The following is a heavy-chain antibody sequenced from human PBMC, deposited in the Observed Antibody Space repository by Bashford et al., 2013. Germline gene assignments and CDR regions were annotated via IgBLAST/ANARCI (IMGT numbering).Heavy chain of an antibody. CDR1: GFTFDDYA. CDR3: AKDVITIFGVAKMDAFDI. V-gene: IGHV3-9*01. J-gene: IGHJ3*02. Sequence: GGSLRLSCAASGFTFDDYAMHWVRQAPGKGLEWVSGISRKSSSVGYADSVKGRFTISRDNAKNSLYLEMNSLRAEDTALYYCAKDVITIFGVAKMDAFDIWGQGTMVTVSS. D-gene: IGHD3-3*01. CDR2: ISRKSSSV.